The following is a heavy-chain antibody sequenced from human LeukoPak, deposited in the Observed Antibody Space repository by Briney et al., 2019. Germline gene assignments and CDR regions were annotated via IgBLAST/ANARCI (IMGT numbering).Heavy chain of an antibody. V-gene: IGHV3-20*04. J-gene: IGHJ4*02. CDR3: AREKTYYDILTGYPNPYFDY. CDR2: INWNGGST. Sequence: GGSLRLSCAASGFTFDDYGMSWVRQAPGKGLEWVSGINWNGGSTGYADSVKGRFTISRDNAKNSLYLQMNSLRAEDTALYYCAREKTYYDILTGYPNPYFDYWGQGTLVTVSS. D-gene: IGHD3-9*01. CDR1: GFTFDDYG.